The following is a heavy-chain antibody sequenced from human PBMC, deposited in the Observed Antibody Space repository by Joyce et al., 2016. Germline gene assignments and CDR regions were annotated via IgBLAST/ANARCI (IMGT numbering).Heavy chain of an antibody. D-gene: IGHD4-11*01. J-gene: IGHJ6*02. CDR2: LSYDGSNE. CDR1: GFGFSSYG. Sequence: QVQLVESGGGVVQPGRSLRISCAATGFGFSSYGMHGVRQAPGKGLEWLAILSYDGSNEYYADSVKGRFTISRDNSKNTVYLQMNSLRPEDTAVYYCATGGTYRNYYYFGMDVWGQGTTVTVSS. V-gene: IGHV3-30*03. CDR3: ATGGTYRNYYYFGMDV.